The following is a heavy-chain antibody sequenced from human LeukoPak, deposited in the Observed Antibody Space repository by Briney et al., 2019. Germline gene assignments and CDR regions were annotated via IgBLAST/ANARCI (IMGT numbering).Heavy chain of an antibody. CDR1: GGSISSGDYY. D-gene: IGHD2-15*01. CDR3: ARAQRYCSGGSCSDY. J-gene: IGHJ4*02. V-gene: IGHV4-30-4*08. CDR2: IYYSGST. Sequence: PSETLSLTCTVSGGSISSGDYYWGWFRKPPGKGLEWLGYIYYSGSTYYNPSLKSRVTISVDTSKNQFSLKLSSVTAADTAVYYCARAQRYCSGGSCSDYWGQGTLVTVSS.